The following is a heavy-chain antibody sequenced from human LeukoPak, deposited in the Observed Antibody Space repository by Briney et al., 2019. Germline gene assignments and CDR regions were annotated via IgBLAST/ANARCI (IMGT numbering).Heavy chain of an antibody. J-gene: IGHJ4*02. CDR2: IESDGTKE. D-gene: IGHD6-19*01. CDR3: AKEGSGWYYLDY. V-gene: IGHV3-30*02. Sequence: PGGSLRLSCAASGFRFSSYDIHWVREAQGRGLEWVTFIESDGTKEYYADSVKGRFTISRDNSKNTVYVQMNTLRAEDTAVYYCAKEGSGWYYLDYWGQGTVVTVSS. CDR1: GFRFSSYD.